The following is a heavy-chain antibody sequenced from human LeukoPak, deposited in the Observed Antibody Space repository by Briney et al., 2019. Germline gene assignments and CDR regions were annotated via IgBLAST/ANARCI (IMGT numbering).Heavy chain of an antibody. Sequence: SVKVSSKASGGTFSSYAISWVRQAPGQGLEWMGGIIPIFGTANYAQKFQGRVTITTDESTSTAYMKLSSLRSEDRAVYYCGRAKAYSSSWDFDYWGQGTLVTVSS. CDR3: GRAKAYSSSWDFDY. J-gene: IGHJ4*02. D-gene: IGHD6-13*01. CDR2: IIPIFGTA. CDR1: GGTFSSYA. V-gene: IGHV1-69*05.